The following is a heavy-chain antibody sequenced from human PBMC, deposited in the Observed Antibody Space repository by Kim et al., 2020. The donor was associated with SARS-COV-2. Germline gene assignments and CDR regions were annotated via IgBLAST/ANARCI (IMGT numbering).Heavy chain of an antibody. CDR1: GYTFTSYA. Sequence: ASVKVSCKASGYTFTSYAMHWVRQAPGQRLEWMGWINAGNGNTKYSQKFQGRVTITRDTSASTAYMELSSLRSEDTAVYYCAREGMVRGVKLGHDYWGQGTLVTVSS. D-gene: IGHD3-10*01. V-gene: IGHV1-3*01. CDR3: AREGMVRGVKLGHDY. J-gene: IGHJ4*02. CDR2: INAGNGNT.